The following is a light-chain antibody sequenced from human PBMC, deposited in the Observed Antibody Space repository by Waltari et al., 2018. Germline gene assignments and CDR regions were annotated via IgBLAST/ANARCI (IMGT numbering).Light chain of an antibody. CDR3: QQRSNWPPIT. CDR2: DAS. CDR1: QSVSSY. Sequence: EIVLTQSPATLSSSPGERATLSCRASQSVSSYLAWYQQTPGQAPRLLIYDASNRATGIPARFSGSGSGTDFTLTISSLEPEDFAVYYCQQRSNWPPITFGQGTRLEIK. V-gene: IGKV3-11*01. J-gene: IGKJ5*01.